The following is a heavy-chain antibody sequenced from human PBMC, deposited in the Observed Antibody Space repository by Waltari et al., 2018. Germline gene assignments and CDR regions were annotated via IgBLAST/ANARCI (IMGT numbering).Heavy chain of an antibody. CDR1: GGPISSGSYY. Sequence: QVQLQESGPGLVKPSQTLSLTCTVSGGPISSGSYYWSWIRQPAGKGLEWIGYIYTSGSTNYNPSLKSRVTISVDTSKNQFSLKLSSVTAADMAVYYCARAGSGWVDYWGQGTLVTVSS. V-gene: IGHV4-61*09. CDR2: IYTSGST. D-gene: IGHD6-19*01. J-gene: IGHJ4*02. CDR3: ARAGSGWVDY.